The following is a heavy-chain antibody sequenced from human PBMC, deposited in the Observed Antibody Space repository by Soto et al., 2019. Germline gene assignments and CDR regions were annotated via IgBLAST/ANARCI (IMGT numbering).Heavy chain of an antibody. Sequence: ESGGGLVKPGGSLRLSCAASGFTFSNAWMSWVRQAPGKGLEWVGRIKSKTDGGTTDYAAPVKGRFTISRDDSKNTLYLQMNSLKTEDTAVYYCTTDKDIVVVVAAELFDYWGQGTLVTVSS. D-gene: IGHD2-15*01. CDR3: TTDKDIVVVVAAELFDY. CDR2: IKSKTDGGTT. V-gene: IGHV3-15*01. CDR1: GFTFSNAW. J-gene: IGHJ4*02.